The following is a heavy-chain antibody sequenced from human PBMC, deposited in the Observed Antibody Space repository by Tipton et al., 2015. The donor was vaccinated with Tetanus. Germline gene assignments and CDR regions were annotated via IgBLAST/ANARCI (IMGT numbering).Heavy chain of an antibody. J-gene: IGHJ1*01. V-gene: IGHV3-23*01. Sequence: GSLRLSCAASGFSFSSYAMTWVRQAPGRGLEWVSAISGSGEGKFYADSVKGRLTISRDNAKSSLYLQMNSLRAEDTAVYYCAKDVNWNLRYFQHWGQGTVVTVSS. CDR1: GFSFSSYA. D-gene: IGHD1-1*01. CDR2: ISGSGEGK. CDR3: AKDVNWNLRYFQH.